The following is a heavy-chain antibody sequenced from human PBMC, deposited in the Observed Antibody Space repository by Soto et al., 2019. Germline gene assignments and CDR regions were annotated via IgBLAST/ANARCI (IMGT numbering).Heavy chain of an antibody. V-gene: IGHV1-69*13. J-gene: IGHJ6*02. CDR2: IIPMFGTA. D-gene: IGHD4-4*01. CDR3: ARGATVTREYFYGMDV. Sequence: SVKVSCKTSGGSFSNYAISWVRQAPGQGLEWMGAIIPMFGTANYAQMFQGRVTITADESTNTAYMEVSSLRSEDSAVYYCARGATVTREYFYGMDVWGQGTTVTVS. CDR1: GGSFSNYA.